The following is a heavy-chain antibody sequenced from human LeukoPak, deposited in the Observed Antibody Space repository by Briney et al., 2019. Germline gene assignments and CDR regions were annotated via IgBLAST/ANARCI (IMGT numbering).Heavy chain of an antibody. CDR3: ARGVRYPTQYYYYYGMDV. CDR1: GGSISSGGYY. V-gene: IGHV4-30-2*01. D-gene: IGHD3-10*01. CDR2: IYHSGST. J-gene: IGHJ6*02. Sequence: PSQTLSLTCTVSGGSISSGGYYWSWIRQPPGKGLEWIGYIYHSGSTYYNPSLKSRVTISVDTSKNQFSLKLSSVTAADTAVYYCARGVRYPTQYYYYYGMDVWGQGTTVTVSS.